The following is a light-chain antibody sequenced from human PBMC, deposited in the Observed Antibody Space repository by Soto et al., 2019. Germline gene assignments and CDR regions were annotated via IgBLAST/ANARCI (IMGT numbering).Light chain of an antibody. J-gene: IGKJ3*01. CDR1: QSVSHN. CDR2: GAS. Sequence: EIVMTQSPATLSVSPGEGATLSCRASQSVSHNLAWYQQKPGQAPRLLIYGASTRATGIPTRFSGSGSGTEFTLTISSLQSEDFATYYCQQYYSYPFTFGPGTKVDIK. V-gene: IGKV3-15*01. CDR3: QQYYSYPFT.